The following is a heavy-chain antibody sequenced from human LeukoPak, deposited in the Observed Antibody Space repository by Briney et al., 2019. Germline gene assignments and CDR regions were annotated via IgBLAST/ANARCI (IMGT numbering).Heavy chain of an antibody. CDR2: IRSKANSYAT. Sequence: GGSLRLSCAASGFTFSGSAMHWVRQASGKGLEWVGRIRSKANSYATAYAASVKGRFTISRDDSKNTAYLQMNSLKTEDTAVYYCTRNYVDTAMVIQVFDYWGQGTLVTVSS. D-gene: IGHD5-18*01. V-gene: IGHV3-73*01. CDR3: TRNYVDTAMVIQVFDY. J-gene: IGHJ4*02. CDR1: GFTFSGSA.